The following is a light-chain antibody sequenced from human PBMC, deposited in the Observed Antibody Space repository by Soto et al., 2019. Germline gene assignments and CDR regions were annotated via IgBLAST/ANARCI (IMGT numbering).Light chain of an antibody. Sequence: DVVMTQSPRSLPVTLGQPASISFRSNQSLVHSDGIAYFSWFQQRPGRSPRRLIYKVSNRDSGVPARFSGSGSGTDFALKISRVEAEDVGVYYCMQGTHWPITFGQGTRLEIK. V-gene: IGKV2-30*02. J-gene: IGKJ5*01. CDR3: MQGTHWPIT. CDR1: QSLVHSDGIAY. CDR2: KVS.